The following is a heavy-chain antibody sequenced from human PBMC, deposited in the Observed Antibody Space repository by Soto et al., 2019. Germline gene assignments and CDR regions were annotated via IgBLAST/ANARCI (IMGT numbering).Heavy chain of an antibody. V-gene: IGHV3-30*18. CDR2: ISADGSDK. CDR1: GFTFSNFG. J-gene: IGHJ4*02. D-gene: IGHD3-3*01. CDR3: TKGSEVARQELDY. Sequence: QVQLVESGGGVVQPGRSLRLSCAASGFTFSNFGMHWGRQAPGKGLEWVAAISADGSDKYFSDSVKGRFTISRDNSKNTLFLQMNSLRVEDTAVYYCTKGSEVARQELDYLGPGTLVTVSS.